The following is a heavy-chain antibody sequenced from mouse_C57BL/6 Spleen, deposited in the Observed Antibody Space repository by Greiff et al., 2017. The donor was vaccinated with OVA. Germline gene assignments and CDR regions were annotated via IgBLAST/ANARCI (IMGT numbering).Heavy chain of an antibody. CDR2: INPNNGGT. D-gene: IGHD4-1*01. J-gene: IGHJ1*03. CDR1: GYTFNDYY. Sequence: EVQLQQSGTELVKPGASVKISCKASGYTFNDYYMNWVKQSHGKSLEWIGDINPNNGGTSYNQKFKGKATLTVDKSSSTADMELRSLTSEDSAVYYCARGGGTENWYVDVWGTGTTVTVSS. V-gene: IGHV1-26*01. CDR3: ARGGGTENWYVDV.